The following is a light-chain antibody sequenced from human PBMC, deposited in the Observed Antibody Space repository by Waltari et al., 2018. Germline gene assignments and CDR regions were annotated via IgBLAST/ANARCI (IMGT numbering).Light chain of an antibody. J-gene: IGKJ3*01. CDR1: QSVSSY. V-gene: IGKV3-11*01. Sequence: EIVLTQSPATLSLSPGERATLSRRASQSVSSYLAWYQQKPGQAPRLLIFDASKRATGIPARFSGSGSGTDFTLTISSLEPEDFAVYYCQQRSNWPPIFTFGPGTKVDIK. CDR2: DAS. CDR3: QQRSNWPPIFT.